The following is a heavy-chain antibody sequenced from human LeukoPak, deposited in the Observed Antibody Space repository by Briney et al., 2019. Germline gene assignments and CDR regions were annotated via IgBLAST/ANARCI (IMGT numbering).Heavy chain of an antibody. CDR2: INPNSGVT. J-gene: IGHJ4*02. CDR3: AKHSGGNYASGNFDY. D-gene: IGHD3-10*01. CDR1: GYTFTGYY. V-gene: IGHV1-2*02. Sequence: ASVKVSCKASGYTFTGYYMHWVRQAPGQGLEWMGWINPNSGVTNYAQTFQGRVTMTRDTSISTAYMELIRLRSDDTAVYYCAKHSGGNYASGNFDYWGQGTLVTVSS.